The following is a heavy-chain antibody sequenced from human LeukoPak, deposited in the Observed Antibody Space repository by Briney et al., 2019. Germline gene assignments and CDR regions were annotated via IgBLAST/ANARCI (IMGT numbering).Heavy chain of an antibody. CDR1: GFTFSSYG. CDR2: IRYDGSDK. J-gene: IGHJ4*02. CDR3: AKGPGFYFDY. V-gene: IGHV3-30*02. Sequence: GGSLRLACAASGFTFSSYGMHWVRQAPGKGLEWVAFIRYDGSDKYYADSVKGRFTISRDNSKNTLYLQMNSLRAEDTAVYYCAKGPGFYFDYWGQGTLVTVSS.